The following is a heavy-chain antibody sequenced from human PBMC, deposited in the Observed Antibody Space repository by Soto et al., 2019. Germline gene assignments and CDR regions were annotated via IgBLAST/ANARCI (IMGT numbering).Heavy chain of an antibody. J-gene: IGHJ5*02. Sequence: SETLSLTCTVSGGSISSYYWSWIRQPPGKGLEWIGYIYYSGSTNYNPSLKSRVTISVDTSKNQFSLKLSSVTAADTAVYYCAGSSNWFDPWGQGTLGTVS. D-gene: IGHD1-26*01. CDR1: GGSISSYY. CDR3: AGSSNWFDP. V-gene: IGHV4-59*01. CDR2: IYYSGST.